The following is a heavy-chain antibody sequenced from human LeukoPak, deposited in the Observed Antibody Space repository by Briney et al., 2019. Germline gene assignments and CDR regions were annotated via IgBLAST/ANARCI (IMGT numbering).Heavy chain of an antibody. CDR1: GFTFSTYG. J-gene: IGHJ4*02. CDR2: IRFDGINK. V-gene: IGHV3-30*02. D-gene: IGHD6-13*01. Sequence: GGSLRLSCAASGFTFSTYGIHWVRQAPGKGLEWVALIRFDGINKFYADSVKGRFTVSRDNSKNTVHLQMSSLRAEDTAVYYCAKIGLVRSSWWYFDYWVQGALVTVSS. CDR3: AKIGLVRSSWWYFDY.